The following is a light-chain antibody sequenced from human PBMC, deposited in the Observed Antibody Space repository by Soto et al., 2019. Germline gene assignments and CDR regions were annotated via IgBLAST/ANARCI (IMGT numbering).Light chain of an antibody. V-gene: IGKV3-20*01. CDR2: GAS. J-gene: IGKJ1*01. Sequence: EIVLTQSPGTLSLSPGERATLSCRASQSVSSTYLAWYQQKPGRAPRLLIYGASSRATGIPDRFSGSGSGTDFTLTITRLEAEDFAVYYCQQYGGSPTFGQGTKVDI. CDR1: QSVSSTY. CDR3: QQYGGSPT.